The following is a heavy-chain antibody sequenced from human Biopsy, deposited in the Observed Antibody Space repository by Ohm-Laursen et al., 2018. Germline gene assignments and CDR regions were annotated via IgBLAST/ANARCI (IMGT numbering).Heavy chain of an antibody. V-gene: IGHV4-59*01. J-gene: IGHJ3*01. D-gene: IGHD3-3*01. Sequence: TLSLTCTVSGGSISSDYWSWIRQSPGKGLEWIGYISNRGSTNYNPSLRGRVTISVDTSKNQFSLKLSSVTAADTAVFFCARLYRLDDYWNDDPPDAFDVWGQGTMVTVPS. CDR3: ARLYRLDDYWNDDPPDAFDV. CDR1: GGSISSDY. CDR2: ISNRGST.